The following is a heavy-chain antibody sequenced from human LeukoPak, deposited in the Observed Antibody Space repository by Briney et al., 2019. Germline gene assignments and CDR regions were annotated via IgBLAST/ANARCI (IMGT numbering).Heavy chain of an antibody. CDR1: GFTFSSYW. V-gene: IGHV4-39*07. Sequence: GSLRLSCAASGFTFSSYWMSWVRQPPGKGLEWIGSIYYSGSTYYNPSLKSRVTISVDTSKNQFSLKLSSVTAADTAVYYCARGGSYYEARWFDPWGQGTLVTVSS. CDR2: IYYSGST. CDR3: ARGGSYYEARWFDP. D-gene: IGHD2-15*01. J-gene: IGHJ5*02.